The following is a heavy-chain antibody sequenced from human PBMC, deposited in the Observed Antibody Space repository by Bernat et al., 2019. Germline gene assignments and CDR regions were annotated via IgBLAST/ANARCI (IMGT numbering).Heavy chain of an antibody. J-gene: IGHJ4*02. D-gene: IGHD3-9*01. V-gene: IGHV3-15*01. CDR2: IKSKTDGVTT. CDR3: TTDVPYYDILTGYYIYYFDY. Sequence: EVQLVESGGGLVKPGGSLRLSCAASGFTFSNAWMSWVRQAPGTGLEWVGRIKSKTDGVTTDYAAPVKGRLTISRDDSKNTLYLQMNSRKTEDTAVYYCTTDVPYYDILTGYYIYYFDYWGQGTLVTVSS. CDR1: GFTFSNAW.